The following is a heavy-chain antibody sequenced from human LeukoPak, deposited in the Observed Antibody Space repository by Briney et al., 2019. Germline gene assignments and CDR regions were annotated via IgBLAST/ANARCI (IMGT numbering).Heavy chain of an antibody. Sequence: PGGSLRLSCGGSGFTFSTYWMHWLRQAPGKGLEWVASMNQDGRETYSVDSVKGRFTVSRDNTKNSLYLEMNKLRVEDTAVYYCARGTVGTPGTDYWGQGTLVTVSS. V-gene: IGHV3-7*01. J-gene: IGHJ4*02. CDR1: GFTFSTYW. D-gene: IGHD4-23*01. CDR3: ARGTVGTPGTDY. CDR2: MNQDGRET.